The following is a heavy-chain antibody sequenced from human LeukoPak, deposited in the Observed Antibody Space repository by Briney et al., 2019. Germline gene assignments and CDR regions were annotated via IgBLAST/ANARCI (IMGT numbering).Heavy chain of an antibody. CDR2: ISKGGTYI. CDR1: GFTFSPYT. D-gene: IGHD2/OR15-2a*01. CDR3: AREEDSTTIRSSYGMDV. Sequence: PEGSLGLSCAGSGFTFSPYTMNWVRQAPGKGLEWVSCISKGGTYIYYADSVRGRFTISRDNAKNSLYLQMNSLRAEDTAVYYCAREEDSTTIRSSYGMDVWGQGTTVTVSS. V-gene: IGHV3-21*01. J-gene: IGHJ6*02.